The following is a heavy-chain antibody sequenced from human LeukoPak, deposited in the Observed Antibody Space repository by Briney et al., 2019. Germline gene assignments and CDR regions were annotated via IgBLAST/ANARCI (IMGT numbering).Heavy chain of an antibody. V-gene: IGHV1-69*13. CDR3: ARDPDRDYSTGY. Sequence: SVKVSCEASGGTFSSYAISWVRQAPGQGLEWMGGIIPIFGTANYAQKFQGRVTITADESTSTAYMELSSLRSEDTAVYYCARDPDRDYSTGYWGQGTLVTVSS. D-gene: IGHD4-11*01. CDR1: GGTFSSYA. CDR2: IIPIFGTA. J-gene: IGHJ4*02.